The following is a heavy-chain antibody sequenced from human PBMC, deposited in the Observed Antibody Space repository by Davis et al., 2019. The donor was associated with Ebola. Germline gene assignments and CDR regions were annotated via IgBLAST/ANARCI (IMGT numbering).Heavy chain of an antibody. CDR1: GGTFSSYA. CDR3: ARDGLVGASNWAHRY. Sequence: SVKVSCKASGGTFSSYAISWVRQAPGQGLEWMGGIIPIFGTANYAQKFQGRVTMTRDTSTSTVYMELSSLRSEDTAVYYCARDGLVGASNWAHRYWGQGTLVTVSS. CDR2: IIPIFGTA. V-gene: IGHV1-69*05. J-gene: IGHJ4*02. D-gene: IGHD1-26*01.